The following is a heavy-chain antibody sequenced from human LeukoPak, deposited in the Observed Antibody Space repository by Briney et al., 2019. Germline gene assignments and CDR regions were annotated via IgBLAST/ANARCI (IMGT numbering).Heavy chain of an antibody. J-gene: IGHJ4*02. CDR3: ASSKRDFDWLFGPFDY. D-gene: IGHD3-9*01. CDR2: IYYSGST. CDR1: GGSISSYY. Sequence: SETLSLTCTVSGGSISSYYWSWIRQPPGKGLEWIGYIYYSGSTNYNPSLKSRVTISVDTSKNQFSLKLSSVTAADTAVYYCASSKRDFDWLFGPFDYWGQGTLVTVSS. V-gene: IGHV4-59*08.